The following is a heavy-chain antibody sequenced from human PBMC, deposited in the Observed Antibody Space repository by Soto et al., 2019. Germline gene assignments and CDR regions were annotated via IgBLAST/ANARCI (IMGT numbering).Heavy chain of an antibody. J-gene: IGHJ3*02. Sequence: SETLSLTCAVSGVSISSSQWWRCVRQSPGKGLEWIGEIYHSGSTNYNPSLYSRVTVSLDKSKNQFSLKLTSVTAADTAVYYCATREGLPDPFDIWGQGTTVTVSS. CDR1: GVSISSSQW. V-gene: IGHV4-4*02. CDR2: IYHSGST. D-gene: IGHD1-26*01. CDR3: ATREGLPDPFDI.